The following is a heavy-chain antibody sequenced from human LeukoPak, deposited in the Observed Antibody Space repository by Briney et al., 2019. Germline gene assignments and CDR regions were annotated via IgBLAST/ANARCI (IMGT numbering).Heavy chain of an antibody. D-gene: IGHD2-21*01. J-gene: IGHJ6*02. CDR1: GFTFTSSA. CDR3: AAVRYSTPNYYGMDV. V-gene: IGHV1-58*02. CDR2: IVVGSGNT. Sequence: SVKVSCKASGFTFTSSAMQWVRQARGQRLEWIGWIVVGSGNTNYAQKFQERVTITRGMSTSTAYMELSSLRSEDTAVYYCAAVRYSTPNYYGMDVWGQGTTVTVSS.